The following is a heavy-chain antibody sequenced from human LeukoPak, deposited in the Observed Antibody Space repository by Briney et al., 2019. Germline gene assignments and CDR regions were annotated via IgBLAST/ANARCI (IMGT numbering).Heavy chain of an antibody. V-gene: IGHV3-66*01. CDR3: AGVPFYDFWSGPGYFDY. CDR1: GFTVSSYY. J-gene: IGHJ4*02. D-gene: IGHD3-3*01. CDR2: IYSGGGT. Sequence: GGSLRLSCAASGFTVSSYYMTWVRQAPGEGLELVSVIYSGGGTYYADSGKGRFTISRDSYENTLYLQMNSLRAEDTAVYFCAGVPFYDFWSGPGYFDYWGQGILVTVSS.